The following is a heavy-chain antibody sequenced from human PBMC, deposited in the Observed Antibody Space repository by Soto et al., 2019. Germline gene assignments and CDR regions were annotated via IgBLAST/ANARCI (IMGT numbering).Heavy chain of an antibody. CDR1: GLKFSDAW. J-gene: IGHJ4*02. CDR3: AWDNSGRFRTDH. Sequence: EVQLVESGGGLVKPGDSLRLSCAVSGLKFSDAWMNWGRQAPGKGLAWVGRIKSKGGGETKDYAAPVKGRFAISRDDSRDTLYLQMNSLKIEDKAVYYCAWDNSGRFRTDHWGQGTLVTVS. CDR2: IKSKGGGETK. D-gene: IGHD4-4*01. V-gene: IGHV3-15*07.